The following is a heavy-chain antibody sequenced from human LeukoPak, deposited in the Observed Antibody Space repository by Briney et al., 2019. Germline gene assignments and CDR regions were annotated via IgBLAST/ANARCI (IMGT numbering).Heavy chain of an antibody. CDR3: ARELGPYYDFWSGYYTPGDDAFDI. V-gene: IGHV3-53*05. J-gene: IGHJ3*02. CDR1: GFTVSSNY. D-gene: IGHD3-3*01. CDR2: IYSGGST. Sequence: GGSLRLSCAASGFTVSSNYMNWVRQAPGKGLEWVSVIYSGGSTYYADSVKGRFTISRDNSKNTLYLQMNSLRAEDTAVYYCARELGPYYDFWSGYYTPGDDAFDIWGQGTMVTVSS.